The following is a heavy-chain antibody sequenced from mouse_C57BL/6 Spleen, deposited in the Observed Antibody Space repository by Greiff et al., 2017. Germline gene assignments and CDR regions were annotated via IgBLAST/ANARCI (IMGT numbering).Heavy chain of an antibody. D-gene: IGHD2-2*01. J-gene: IGHJ3*01. Sequence: VQLQQSGAELVKPGASVKISCKASGYAFSSYWMNWVKQRPGKGLEWIGQIYPGDGDTNYNGKFKGKATLTADKSSSTAYMQLSSLTSEDSAVYFCARVGYDTTGPGFAYWGQGTLVTVSA. CDR1: GYAFSSYW. V-gene: IGHV1-80*01. CDR2: IYPGDGDT. CDR3: ARVGYDTTGPGFAY.